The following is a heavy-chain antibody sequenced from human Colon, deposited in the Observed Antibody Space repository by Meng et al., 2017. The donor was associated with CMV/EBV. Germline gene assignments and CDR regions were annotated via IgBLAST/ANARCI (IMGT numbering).Heavy chain of an antibody. CDR1: GFTFSTYW. CDR3: ARNPVTNRRGSHFDY. V-gene: IGHV3-7*01. J-gene: IGHJ4*02. CDR2: INEHGSEK. Sequence: GESLKISCAASGFTFSTYWMAWVRQAPGKGLEWVACINEHGSEKYYVDSVKGRFTISRDNANNSLYLQMNSLRAEDTAVYYCARNPVTNRRGSHFDYWGQGTLVTVSS. D-gene: IGHD4-17*01.